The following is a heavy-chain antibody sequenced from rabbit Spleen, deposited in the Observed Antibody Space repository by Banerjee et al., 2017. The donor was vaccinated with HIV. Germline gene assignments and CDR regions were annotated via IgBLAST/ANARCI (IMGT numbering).Heavy chain of an antibody. J-gene: IGHJ6*01. CDR1: GVSFSSSSY. V-gene: IGHV1S40*01. CDR3: ARGIPYGFAGDAYPPYAMDL. D-gene: IGHD6-1*01. CDR2: IDSGNSGFT. Sequence: QSLEESGGDLVKPGASLTLTRTASGVSFSSSSYMCWVRQAPGKGLEWIACIDSGNSGFTYFATWAKGRFTCSKTSSTTVTLQMTRLTAADTATYFCARGIPYGFAGDAYPPYAMDLWGPGTLVTVS.